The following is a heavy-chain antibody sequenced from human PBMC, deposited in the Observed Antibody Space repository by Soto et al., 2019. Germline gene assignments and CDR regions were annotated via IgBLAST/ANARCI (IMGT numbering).Heavy chain of an antibody. J-gene: IGHJ1*01. D-gene: IGHD3-3*01. CDR2: FDPEDGET. V-gene: IGHV1-24*01. CDR3: ATENTRRGFSLFGVVIAVHYY. Sequence: ASVKPSCKVSGHTVTDFSMHWVRLAPGRGLEWMGRFDPEDGETVYAEKFQGRLTMTEDTSTDTAYMELSSLRYEDTAVYYCATENTRRGFSLFGVVIAVHYYCGQGTL. CDR1: GHTVTDFS.